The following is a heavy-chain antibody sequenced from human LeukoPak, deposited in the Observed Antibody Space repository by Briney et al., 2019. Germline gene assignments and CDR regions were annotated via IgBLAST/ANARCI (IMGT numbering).Heavy chain of an antibody. CDR3: AREEYGFDP. CDR2: INPKSGGT. Sequence: GASVKVSCKASGYPFTGYYMHWVRQAPGQGLEWMGWINPKSGGTNYAQKFQGRVTMTRDTSIHTAYMELSRLRSDDTAVYYCAREEYGFDPWGQGTLVTVSS. CDR1: GYPFTGYY. J-gene: IGHJ5*02. D-gene: IGHD2-2*01. V-gene: IGHV1-2*02.